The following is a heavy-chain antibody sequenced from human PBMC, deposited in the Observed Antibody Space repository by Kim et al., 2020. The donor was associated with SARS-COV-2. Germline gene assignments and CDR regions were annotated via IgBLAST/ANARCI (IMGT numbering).Heavy chain of an antibody. J-gene: IGHJ4*02. CDR3: AKDLFYSSSSGLDY. V-gene: IGHV3-23*01. CDR2: ISGSGGST. CDR1: GFTFSTFA. Sequence: GGSLRLSCAASGFTFSTFAMSWVRQAPGKGLEWVSGISGSGGSTYYADSVKGRFTISRDNSKNTLYLQMNSLRDEDTAVYYCAKDLFYSSSSGLDYWGQGTLVTVSS. D-gene: IGHD6-6*01.